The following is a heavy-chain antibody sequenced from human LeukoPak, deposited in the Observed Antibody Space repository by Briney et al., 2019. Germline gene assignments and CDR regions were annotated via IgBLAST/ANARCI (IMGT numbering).Heavy chain of an antibody. V-gene: IGHV4-59*01. D-gene: IGHD3-22*01. CDR1: GDSIGSYF. Sequence: SETLSLTCTVSGDSIGSYFWSWIRQSPGKGLEWIGHIYHSGSTNYNPSLKSRVTISVDTSKNQFSLKLSSVTAADTAVYYCASYYYDSRDAFDIWGQGTMVTVSS. J-gene: IGHJ3*02. CDR3: ASYYYDSRDAFDI. CDR2: IYHSGST.